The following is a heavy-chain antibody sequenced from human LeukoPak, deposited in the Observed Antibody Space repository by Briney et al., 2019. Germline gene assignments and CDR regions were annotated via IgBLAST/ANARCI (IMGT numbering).Heavy chain of an antibody. CDR3: ARGGPSEYYYDSSGYYYPEYYYGMDV. CDR1: GFTFSSYA. J-gene: IGHJ6*02. Sequence: GGSLRLSCAASGFTFSSYAMSWVRQAPGKGLEWVSAISGSGGSTYYADSVKGRFTISRDNSKNTLYLQMNSLRAEDTAVYYCARGGPSEYYYDSSGYYYPEYYYGMDVWGQGTTVTVSS. D-gene: IGHD3-22*01. CDR2: ISGSGGST. V-gene: IGHV3-23*01.